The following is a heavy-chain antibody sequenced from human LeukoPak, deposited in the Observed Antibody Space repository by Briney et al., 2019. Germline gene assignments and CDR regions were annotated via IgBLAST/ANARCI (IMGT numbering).Heavy chain of an antibody. Sequence: GGSLRLSCAASGVSFSSYGMYWVRQAPGKGLEWVALIYNDVGLPNYLESVRGLFTISRDNSKNTLYLQMNSLRAEDTAVYYCAQGHFIGNSEFLDNWGQGTLVTVSS. D-gene: IGHD4-23*01. CDR3: AQGHFIGNSEFLDN. CDR1: GVSFSSYG. CDR2: IYNDVGLP. V-gene: IGHV3-33*06. J-gene: IGHJ4*02.